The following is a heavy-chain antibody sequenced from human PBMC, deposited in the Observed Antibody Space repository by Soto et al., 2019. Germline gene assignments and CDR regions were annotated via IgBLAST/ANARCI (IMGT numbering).Heavy chain of an antibody. J-gene: IGHJ4*02. CDR1: GGPISSSNW. V-gene: IGHV4-4*02. CDR2: IYHSGST. D-gene: IGHD1-1*01. CDR3: ARDFRERGYFDY. Sequence: PSETLSLTCAVSGGPISSSNWWSWVRQPPGKGLEWIGEIYHSGSTNYNPSLKSRVTISVDKSKNQFSLKLSSVTAADTAVYYCARDFRERGYFDYWGQGTLVTVSS.